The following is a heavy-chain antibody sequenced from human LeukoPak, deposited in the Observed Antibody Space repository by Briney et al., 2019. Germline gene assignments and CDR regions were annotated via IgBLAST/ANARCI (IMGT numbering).Heavy chain of an antibody. Sequence: KPGGSLRLSCAASGFTFSDYYMSWIRQAPRKGLEWVSYISSSSSYTNYADSVKGRFTISRDNAKNSLYLQMNSLRAEDTAVYYCARVRLVVPAATPLDYWGQGTLVTVSS. V-gene: IGHV3-11*05. J-gene: IGHJ4*02. CDR3: ARVRLVVPAATPLDY. CDR1: GFTFSDYY. D-gene: IGHD2-2*01. CDR2: ISSSSSYT.